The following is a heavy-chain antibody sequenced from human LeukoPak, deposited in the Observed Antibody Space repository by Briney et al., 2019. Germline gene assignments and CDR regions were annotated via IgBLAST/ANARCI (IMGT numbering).Heavy chain of an antibody. CDR2: FDPENGET. CDR1: GYTLTELS. Sequence: ASVKVSCKVSGYTLTELSMHWVRQAPGKGLEWMARFDPENGETLYAQEFQGRVTLTEDTSADTAYMELISLRSEDTAVYYCTRSAVVLPYYFDYWGQGTLVTVSS. J-gene: IGHJ4*02. D-gene: IGHD3-22*01. CDR3: TRSAVVLPYYFDY. V-gene: IGHV1-24*01.